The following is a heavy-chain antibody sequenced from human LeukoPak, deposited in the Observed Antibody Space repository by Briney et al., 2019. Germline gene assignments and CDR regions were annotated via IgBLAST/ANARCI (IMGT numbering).Heavy chain of an antibody. J-gene: IGHJ4*02. Sequence: GGSLRLSCAASGFTFSSYAMSWVRQAPGKGLEWVSAISGSDGSTYYADSVKGRFTISRDNSKNTLYLQMNSLRAEDTAVYYCAKPLMWELRGSFDYWGQGTLVTVSS. CDR3: AKPLMWELRGSFDY. CDR1: GFTFSSYA. V-gene: IGHV3-23*01. D-gene: IGHD1-26*01. CDR2: ISGSDGST.